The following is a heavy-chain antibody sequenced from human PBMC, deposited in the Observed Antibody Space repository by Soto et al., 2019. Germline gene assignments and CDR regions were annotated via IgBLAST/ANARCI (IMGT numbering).Heavy chain of an antibody. D-gene: IGHD1-26*01. CDR3: AKERPSGSRPYYSGMDV. V-gene: IGHV3-30*18. Sequence: QVQLVESGGGVVQPGRSLRLSCAASGFTFSSYGMHWVRQAPGKGLEWVAVISYDGSNKYYADSVKGRFTISRDNSKNALYLQMNSLRAEDTAVYYCAKERPSGSRPYYSGMDVWGQGTTVTVSS. CDR1: GFTFSSYG. CDR2: ISYDGSNK. J-gene: IGHJ6*02.